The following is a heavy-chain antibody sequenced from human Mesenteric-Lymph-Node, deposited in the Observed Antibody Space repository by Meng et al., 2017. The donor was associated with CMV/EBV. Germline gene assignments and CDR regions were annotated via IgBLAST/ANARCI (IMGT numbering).Heavy chain of an antibody. CDR3: AKEDSSAFDY. Sequence: GESLKISCAASGFTFSSYGMHWVRQAPGKGLGWVAFIRYDGSNKYYADSVKGRFTISRDNSKNTLYLQMNSLRAEDTAVYYCAKEDSSAFDYWGQGTLVTVSS. D-gene: IGHD6-19*01. CDR1: GFTFSSYG. CDR2: IRYDGSNK. J-gene: IGHJ4*02. V-gene: IGHV3-30*02.